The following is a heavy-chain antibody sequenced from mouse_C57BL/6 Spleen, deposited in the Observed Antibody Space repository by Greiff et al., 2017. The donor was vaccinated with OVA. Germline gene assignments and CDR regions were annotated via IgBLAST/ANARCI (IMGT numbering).Heavy chain of an antibody. CDR2: INPNNGGT. CDR3: ALGGSSYVEDYYYAMDY. J-gene: IGHJ4*01. D-gene: IGHD1-1*01. V-gene: IGHV1-26*01. CDR1: GYTFTDYY. Sequence: EVQLQQSGPELVKPGASVKISCKASGYTFTDYYMNWVKQSHGKSLEWIGDINPNNGGTSYNQKFKGKATLTVDKSSSTAYMELRSLTSEDSAVYYCALGGSSYVEDYYYAMDYWGQGTSVTVSS.